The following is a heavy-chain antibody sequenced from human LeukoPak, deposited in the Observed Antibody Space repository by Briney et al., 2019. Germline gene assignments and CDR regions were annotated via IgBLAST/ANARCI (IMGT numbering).Heavy chain of an antibody. CDR3: ARDGAYYDILTGLNWFDP. J-gene: IGHJ5*02. Sequence: PGGSLRLSCAASGFTFSSYWMSWVRQAPGKGLEWLANIKQDGSEKYYVDSVKGRFTISRDNAKNSLYLQMNSLRAEDTAVYYCARDGAYYDILTGLNWFDPWGQGTLVTVSS. CDR2: IKQDGSEK. V-gene: IGHV3-7*01. CDR1: GFTFSSYW. D-gene: IGHD3-9*01.